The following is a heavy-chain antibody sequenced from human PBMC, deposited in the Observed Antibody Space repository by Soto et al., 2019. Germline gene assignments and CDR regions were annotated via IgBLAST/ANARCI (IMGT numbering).Heavy chain of an antibody. CDR3: AKDLEGDRTTTVTTFSFDY. CDR2: ISYDGSNK. Sequence: GGSLRLSCAASGFTFSSYGMHWVRQAPGKGLEWVAVISYDGSNKYYADSVKGRFTISRDNSKNTLYLQMNSLRAEDAAVYYCAKDLEGDRTTTVTTFSFDYWGQGTLVTVSS. D-gene: IGHD4-17*01. V-gene: IGHV3-30*18. J-gene: IGHJ4*02. CDR1: GFTFSSYG.